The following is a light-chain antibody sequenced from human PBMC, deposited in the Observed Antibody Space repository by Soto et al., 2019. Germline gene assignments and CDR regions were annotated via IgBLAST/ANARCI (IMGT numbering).Light chain of an antibody. CDR1: QSVSSSY. V-gene: IGKV3-11*01. CDR3: QQRNNWPPSIT. CDR2: DAS. Sequence: EIVLTQSPGTLSLSPGERATLSCRASQSVSSSYVAWYQQKPVQAPRLLIYDASTRATGIPARFSGSGSGTDFTLTLSSLEPEDFAVYYCQQRNNWPPSITFGQGTRLEIK. J-gene: IGKJ5*01.